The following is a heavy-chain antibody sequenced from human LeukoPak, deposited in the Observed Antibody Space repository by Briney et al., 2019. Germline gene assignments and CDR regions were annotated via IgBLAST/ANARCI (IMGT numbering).Heavy chain of an antibody. Sequence: GGSLRLSCAAPGFTFSSYAMHWVRQAPGKGLEWVAVISYDGSNKYYADSVKGRFTISRDNSKSTLYLQMNSLRAEDTAVYYCARDPASYCSSTSCLGAFDIWGQGTMVTVSS. D-gene: IGHD2-2*01. J-gene: IGHJ3*02. CDR2: ISYDGSNK. CDR3: ARDPASYCSSTSCLGAFDI. V-gene: IGHV3-30-3*01. CDR1: GFTFSSYA.